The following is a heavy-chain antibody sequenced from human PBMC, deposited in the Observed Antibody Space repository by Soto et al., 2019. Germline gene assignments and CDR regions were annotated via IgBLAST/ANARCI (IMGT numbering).Heavy chain of an antibody. CDR2: IDKTNYYT. J-gene: IGHJ4*02. V-gene: IGHV3-11*06. Sequence: QVYLVESGGGLVKPGGSLRLSCAASGFIFRDFDMSWIRQAPGKGLEWVSHIDKTNYYTNYADSVKGRFTVSRDNAKNSLYLQMNSLRVDDAAFYYCARDLEGSYGDQWGQGTLVTVSS. CDR3: ARDLEGSYGDQ. CDR1: GFIFRDFD. D-gene: IGHD4-17*01.